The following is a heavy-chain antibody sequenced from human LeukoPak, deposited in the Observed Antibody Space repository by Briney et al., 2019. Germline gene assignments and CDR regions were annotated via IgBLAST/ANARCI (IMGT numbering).Heavy chain of an antibody. D-gene: IGHD2-15*01. J-gene: IGHJ6*03. V-gene: IGHV4-4*07. Sequence: SETLSLTCTVSGGSISSYYWSWIRQPAGKGLEWIGRIYTSGSTNYNPSLKSRVTMSVDTSKNQFSLKLSSVTAADTAVYYCARDYYYCSGGSCYYYYYMDVWGKGTTVTISS. CDR3: ARDYYYCSGGSCYYYYYMDV. CDR1: GGSISSYY. CDR2: IYTSGST.